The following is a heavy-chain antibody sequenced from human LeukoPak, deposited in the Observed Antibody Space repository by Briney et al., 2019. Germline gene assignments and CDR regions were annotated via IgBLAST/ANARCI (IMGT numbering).Heavy chain of an antibody. J-gene: IGHJ4*02. CDR1: GLTFSDYS. CDR3: ARALGRDYYDSSGRFDY. CDR2: ISSSSYI. Sequence: GGSLRLSCTASGLTFSDYSMNWVRQAPGKGLGWVSSISSSSYIYYADSVKGRFTISRDNSKNTLYLQMNSLRAEDTAVYYCARALGRDYYDSSGRFDYWGQGTLVTASS. D-gene: IGHD3-22*01. V-gene: IGHV3-69-1*01.